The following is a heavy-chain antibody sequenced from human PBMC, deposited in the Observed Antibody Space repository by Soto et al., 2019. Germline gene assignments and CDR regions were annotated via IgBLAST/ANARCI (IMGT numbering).Heavy chain of an antibody. D-gene: IGHD3-22*01. CDR1: GDSVSSGAYY. CDR2: VYYSGST. Sequence: SETLSLTCSVSGDSVSSGAYYWSWIRQPPGKGLEWIGYVYYSGSTSYNPSLKTGVTISVDTSKNQFSLKLTSVTPADAALYYCARDFFDSSDYTTNWFDPWGQGTLVTVSS. J-gene: IGHJ5*02. V-gene: IGHV4-61*08. CDR3: ARDFFDSSDYTTNWFDP.